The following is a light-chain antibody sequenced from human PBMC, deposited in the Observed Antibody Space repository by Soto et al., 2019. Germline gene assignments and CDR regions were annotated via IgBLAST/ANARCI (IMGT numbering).Light chain of an antibody. Sequence: DIQMTQSSSTLSGPVGDRVTITCRASQTISSWLAWYQQKPGKAPKLLIYKASTLKTGVPSRFSGSGSGTEFTLTISSLQPDDFAPYYCQQYDMFGTGTKVDIK. V-gene: IGKV1-5*03. J-gene: IGKJ1*01. CDR3: QQYDM. CDR1: QTISSW. CDR2: KAS.